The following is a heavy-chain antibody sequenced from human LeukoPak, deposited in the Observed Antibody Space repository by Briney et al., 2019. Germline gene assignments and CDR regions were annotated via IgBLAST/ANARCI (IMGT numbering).Heavy chain of an antibody. Sequence: KPGGSLRLSCAASGFTFSSYSMNWVRQAPGKGLEWVSSISGLTTYIYYADSLKGRFTISRDNAKNSLFLQMNSLRAEDTAVYYCAKDIGSYYDYWGQGILVTVSS. CDR1: GFTFSSYS. D-gene: IGHD3-10*01. CDR2: ISGLTTYI. V-gene: IGHV3-21*01. CDR3: AKDIGSYYDY. J-gene: IGHJ4*02.